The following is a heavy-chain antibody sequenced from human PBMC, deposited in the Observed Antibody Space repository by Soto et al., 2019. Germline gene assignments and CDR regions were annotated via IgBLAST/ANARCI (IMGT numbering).Heavy chain of an antibody. V-gene: IGHV1-69*05. CDR3: ARPYEGGYSSNHHYYYALDV. CDR2: IVPIFGTR. CDR1: GGTFSRYS. Sequence: ASVKVSFKIAGGTFSRYSSSWVRQAPGQGLEWMGGIVPIFGTRNYAQKFQDRVTITTDESATTAHMELSNLRSEDTAVYYCARPYEGGYSSNHHYYYALDVWGQGTAVTVSS. D-gene: IGHD3-22*01. J-gene: IGHJ6*02.